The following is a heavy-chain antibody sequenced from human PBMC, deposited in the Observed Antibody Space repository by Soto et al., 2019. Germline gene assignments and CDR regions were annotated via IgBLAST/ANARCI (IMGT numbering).Heavy chain of an antibody. CDR1: GYTFTSYG. V-gene: IGHV1-18*01. CDR3: ARALAVAGNWFDP. D-gene: IGHD6-19*01. J-gene: IGHJ5*02. Sequence: QVQLVQSGAEVKKPGASVKVSCKASGYTFTSYGISWVRQAPGQGLGWMGWISGYNGNTNYAQKLQGRVTMTQDTSTSTDYMELRSLRSDDPAVYYCARALAVAGNWFDPWGQGTLVTVSS. CDR2: ISGYNGNT.